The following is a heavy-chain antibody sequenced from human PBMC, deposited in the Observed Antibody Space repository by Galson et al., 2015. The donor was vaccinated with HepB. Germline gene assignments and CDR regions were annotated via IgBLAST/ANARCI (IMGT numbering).Heavy chain of an antibody. J-gene: IGHJ5*02. CDR1: GFTFSSYN. Sequence: SLRLSCAASGFTFSSYNMNWVRQVPGKGLDWISYISATGTTIDYADSVKGRFIISRDNAKNSLYLQMNSLRVEGTAVYYCARDSRATFGEPNWFDPWGQGTLVIVSS. CDR3: ARDSRATFGEPNWFDP. CDR2: ISATGTTI. D-gene: IGHD3-3*01. V-gene: IGHV3-48*03.